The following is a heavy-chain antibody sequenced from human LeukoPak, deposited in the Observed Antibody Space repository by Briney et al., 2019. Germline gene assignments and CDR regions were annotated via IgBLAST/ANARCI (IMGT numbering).Heavy chain of an antibody. CDR2: ISGSGGST. V-gene: IGHV3-23*01. CDR3: ARAADDYGSGMGMDV. J-gene: IGHJ6*02. CDR1: GFTFSSYA. Sequence: GGSLRLSCAASGFTFSSYAMSWVRQAPGKGLEWVSAISGSGGSTYYADSVKGRFTISRDNSKNTLYLQMNSLRAEDTAVYYCARAADDYGSGMGMDVWGQGTTVTVSS. D-gene: IGHD3-10*01.